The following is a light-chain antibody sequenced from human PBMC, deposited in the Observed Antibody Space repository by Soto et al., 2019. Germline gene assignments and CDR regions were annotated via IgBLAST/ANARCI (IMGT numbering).Light chain of an antibody. CDR2: KAS. CDR3: QQYNSYST. V-gene: IGKV1-5*03. J-gene: IGKJ5*01. Sequence: DIQMTQSPSTLSGYVGDRVTITCRASQTISSWLAWYQQKPGKAPKLLIYKASTLKSRVPSRFSGSGSGTEFTLTISSLQPDDFATYYCQQYNSYSTFGQGT. CDR1: QTISSW.